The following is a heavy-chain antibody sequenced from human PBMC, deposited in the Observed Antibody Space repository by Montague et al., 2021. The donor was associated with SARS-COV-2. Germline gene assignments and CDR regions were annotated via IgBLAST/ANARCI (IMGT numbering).Heavy chain of an antibody. CDR1: GGSISSGSYY. CDR2: IHYSGST. D-gene: IGHD1-26*01. Sequence: SETLSLTCAVSGGSISSGSYYWGWIRQPPGKGLEWIGSIHYSGSTYYNPSLKSRVSISVDTSKNQFSLKLSSVTAADTAVYYCARLWDTVYYYYGMDVWGRGTTVTVSS. V-gene: IGHV4-39*01. J-gene: IGHJ6*02. CDR3: ARLWDTVYYYYGMDV.